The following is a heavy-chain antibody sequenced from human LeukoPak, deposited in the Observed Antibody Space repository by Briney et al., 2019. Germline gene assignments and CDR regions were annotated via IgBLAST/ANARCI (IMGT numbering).Heavy chain of an antibody. J-gene: IGHJ4*02. CDR2: MNPNSGNT. CDR1: GYTFTGYY. Sequence: GASVKVSCKASGYTFTGYYMHWVRQAPGQGLEWMGWMNPNSGNTGYAQKFQGRVTMTRNTSISTAYMELSSLRSEDTAVYYCASLDYGSGSFDYWGQGTLVTVSS. CDR3: ASLDYGSGSFDY. V-gene: IGHV1-8*02. D-gene: IGHD3-10*01.